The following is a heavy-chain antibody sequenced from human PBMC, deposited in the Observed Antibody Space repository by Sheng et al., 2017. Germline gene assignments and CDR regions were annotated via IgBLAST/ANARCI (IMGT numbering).Heavy chain of an antibody. J-gene: IGHJ6*02. Sequence: QAQLVQSGEEVKKPGASVKVSCKASGYSFTRFGITWVRQAPGQGLEWMGWTSGYSGDTNYGQKFQGRVTMTTDTSTSTAYMELLSLRSDDTAVYYCARVYVNYQYGMDVWDQGP. CDR2: TSGYSGDT. CDR3: ARVYVNYQYGMDV. V-gene: IGHV1-18*01. CDR1: GYSFTRFG. D-gene: IGHD2-2*01.